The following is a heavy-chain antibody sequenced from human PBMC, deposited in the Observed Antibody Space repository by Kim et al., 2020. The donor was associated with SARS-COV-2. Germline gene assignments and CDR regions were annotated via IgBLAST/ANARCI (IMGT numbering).Heavy chain of an antibody. Sequence: GGTLRLSCAASGFAFSRSSMNWVRQAPGKGLEWVSSITGSSIYIYYADSVRGRFTISRDNAKNSLYLQINSLRAEDTAVYYCAGGFSISSSGQIDYWGQG. CDR1: GFAFSRSS. V-gene: IGHV3-21*01. J-gene: IGHJ4*02. CDR3: AGGFSISSSGQIDY. D-gene: IGHD6-6*01. CDR2: ITGSSIYI.